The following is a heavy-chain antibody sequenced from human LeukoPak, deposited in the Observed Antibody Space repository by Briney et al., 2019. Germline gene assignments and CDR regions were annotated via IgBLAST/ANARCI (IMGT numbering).Heavy chain of an antibody. D-gene: IGHD3-3*01. CDR2: MYYSGST. V-gene: IGHV4-61*01. CDR1: GGSVSSTSYY. Sequence: PSETLSLTCTVSGGSVSSTSYYWSWIRQPPGKGLEWIGYMYYSGSTNYNPSLKSRVTISVDTSNNQFSLKLSSVTAADTAVYYCASSHPLGSNNDYYTPFDYWGQGTLVTVSS. J-gene: IGHJ4*02. CDR3: ASSHPLGSNNDYYTPFDY.